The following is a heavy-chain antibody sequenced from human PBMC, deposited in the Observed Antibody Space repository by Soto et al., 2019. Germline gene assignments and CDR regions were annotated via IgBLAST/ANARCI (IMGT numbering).Heavy chain of an antibody. Sequence: ASVKVSCRASGYTFTGYYMHWVRQAPGQGFDWIGWFNPISVVTIYSQMFQGLFTMTRDTSISTAYMELCRLRSDDTAVYYCARGRRVGATSYYYGMDVWGQGTTVTVSS. CDR1: GYTFTGYY. J-gene: IGHJ6*02. CDR2: FNPISVVT. CDR3: ARGRRVGATSYYYGMDV. D-gene: IGHD1-26*01. V-gene: IGHV1-2*04.